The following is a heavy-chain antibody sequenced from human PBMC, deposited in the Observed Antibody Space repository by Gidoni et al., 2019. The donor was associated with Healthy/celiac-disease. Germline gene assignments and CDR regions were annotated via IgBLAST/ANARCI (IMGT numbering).Heavy chain of an antibody. Sequence: QVQLQESGPGLVKPSQTLSLTCTVSGGSISSSYWSWIRQPPGKGLEWIGYIYYSGSTNYNPSLKSRVTISVDTSKNQFSLKLSSVTAADTAVYYCARIPGYGSGSYYLYYYGMDVWGQGTTVTVSS. CDR2: IYYSGST. CDR1: GGSISSSY. J-gene: IGHJ6*02. CDR3: ARIPGYGSGSYYLYYYGMDV. D-gene: IGHD3-10*01. V-gene: IGHV4-59*01.